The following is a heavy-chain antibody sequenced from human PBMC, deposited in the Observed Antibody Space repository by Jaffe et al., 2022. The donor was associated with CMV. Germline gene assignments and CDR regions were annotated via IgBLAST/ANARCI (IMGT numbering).Heavy chain of an antibody. CDR1: GGTFSSYA. D-gene: IGHD2-15*01. V-gene: IGHV1-69*09. J-gene: IGHJ3*02. CDR2: IIPILGIA. CDR3: ARDRGYCSGGSCSGMALAGAFDI. Sequence: QVQLVQSGAEVKKPGSSVKVSCKASGGTFSSYAISWVRQAPGQGLEWMGRIIPILGIANYAQKFQGRVTITADKSTSTAYMELSSLRSEDTAVYYCARDRGYCSGGSCSGMALAGAFDIWGQGTMVTVSS.